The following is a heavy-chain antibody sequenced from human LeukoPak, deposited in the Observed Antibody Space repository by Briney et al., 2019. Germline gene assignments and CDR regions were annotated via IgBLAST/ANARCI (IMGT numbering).Heavy chain of an antibody. CDR3: AKRVNSGSYSFDY. V-gene: IGHV3-23*01. D-gene: IGHD1-26*01. CDR2: ISGSGGST. Sequence: QPGGSLRLSCAASGFTFSSYAMSWVRQAPGKGLEWVSAISGSGGSTYYADSVKGRFTISRDNSKNTLYLQMNSLRAEDTAVFYCAKRVNSGSYSFDYWGQGTLVTVSS. CDR1: GFTFSSYA. J-gene: IGHJ4*02.